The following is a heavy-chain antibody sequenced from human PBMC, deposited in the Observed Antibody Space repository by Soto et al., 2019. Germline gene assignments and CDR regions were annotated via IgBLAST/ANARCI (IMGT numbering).Heavy chain of an antibody. V-gene: IGHV1-18*01. CDR2: ISAYNGNT. Sequence: QVQLVQSGAEVKKPGASVKVSCKASGYTFTSYGISWVRQAPGQGLEWMGWISAYNGNTNYAQKLQGRVTMTTDTSTSTAYMELRSLRSDDTAVHYCAREGVVTTVTTFRPLDYWGQGTLVTDSS. CDR1: GYTFTSYG. J-gene: IGHJ4*02. D-gene: IGHD4-17*01. CDR3: AREGVVTTVTTFRPLDY.